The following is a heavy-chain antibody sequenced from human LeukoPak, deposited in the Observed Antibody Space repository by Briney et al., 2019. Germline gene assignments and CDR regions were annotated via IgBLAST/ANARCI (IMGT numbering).Heavy chain of an antibody. V-gene: IGHV4-31*03. CDR1: GGSISSGGYY. Sequence: SETLSLTCTVSGGSISSGGYYWSWIRQHPGKGLEWIGYIYYSGSTYYNPSLKSRVTISVDTSKNQFSLKLSSVTAADTAVYYCARVRYMSCPNWFDPWGQGTLVTVSS. CDR3: ARVRYMSCPNWFDP. J-gene: IGHJ5*02. CDR2: IYYSGST. D-gene: IGHD3-16*02.